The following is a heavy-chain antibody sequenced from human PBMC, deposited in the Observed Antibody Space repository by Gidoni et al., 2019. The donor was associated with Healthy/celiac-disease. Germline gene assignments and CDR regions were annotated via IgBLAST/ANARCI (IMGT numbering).Heavy chain of an antibody. J-gene: IGHJ3*02. D-gene: IGHD3-22*01. V-gene: IGHV3-23*01. Sequence: EVQLLESGGGLVQPGGSLRLSCAASGFTFSSYAMSWVRQAPGKGLEWVSAISGSGGSTYYADSVKGRFTISRDNSKNTLYLQMNSLRAEDTAVYYCAKDLEGVVINPFGAFDIWGQGTMVTVSS. CDR3: AKDLEGVVINPFGAFDI. CDR2: ISGSGGST. CDR1: GFTFSSYA.